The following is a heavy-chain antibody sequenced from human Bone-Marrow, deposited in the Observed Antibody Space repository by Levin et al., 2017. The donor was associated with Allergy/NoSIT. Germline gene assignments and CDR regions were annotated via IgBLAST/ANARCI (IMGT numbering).Heavy chain of an antibody. CDR2: ISTYTGDT. J-gene: IGHJ4*02. CDR1: GYTFTSYQ. Sequence: PGASVKVSCKATGYTFTSYQIGWVRQAPGQGLEWLGFISTYTGDTNYAQKVQGRVTLTTDTSTSTAYMELRSLTSDDTAVYYCARGSLGLLTYFDFWGQGTLVAVSS. V-gene: IGHV1-18*01. CDR3: ARGSLGLLTYFDF. D-gene: IGHD3-16*01.